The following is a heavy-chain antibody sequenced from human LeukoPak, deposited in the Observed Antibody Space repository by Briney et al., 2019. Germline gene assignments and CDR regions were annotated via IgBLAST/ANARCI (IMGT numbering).Heavy chain of an antibody. J-gene: IGHJ3*02. CDR2: INPNSGGT. CDR1: GYTFTGYY. V-gene: IGHV1-2*02. D-gene: IGHD4-17*01. Sequence: GASVKLSCKASGYTFTGYYMHWVRQAPGQGLEWMGWINPNSGGTNYAQEFQGRVTMTRDTSISTAYMELSRLRSVDTAVYYGARDPHDYGGYDGAFDIWGQGTMVTVSS. CDR3: ARDPHDYGGYDGAFDI.